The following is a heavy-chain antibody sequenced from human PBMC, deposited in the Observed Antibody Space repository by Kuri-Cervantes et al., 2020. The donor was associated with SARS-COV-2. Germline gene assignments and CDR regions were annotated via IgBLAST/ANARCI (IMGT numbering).Heavy chain of an antibody. J-gene: IGHJ4*02. D-gene: IGHD3-16*01. CDR3: ARMNPYEADGGPNFDY. CDR2: IYYSGST. CDR1: GGSISCGDYY. V-gene: IGHV4-30-4*01. Sequence: SCTVSGGSISCGDYYWSWIRQPPGKGLEWIGYIYYSGSTYYNPSLKSRVTISVDTSKNQFSLKLSSVTAADTAVYYCARMNPYEADGGPNFDYWGQGTLVTVSS.